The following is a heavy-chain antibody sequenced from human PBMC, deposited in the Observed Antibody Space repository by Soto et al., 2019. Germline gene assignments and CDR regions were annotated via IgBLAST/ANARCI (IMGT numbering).Heavy chain of an antibody. CDR1: GVTFSSYG. CDR3: ARDQSVRYYDSSGYYSPF. Sequence: PGGSLRLSCAASGVTFSSYGMHWVRQAPGKGLEWVANIKQDGSEKYYVDSVKGRFTISRDNAKNSLYLQMNSLRAEDTAVYYCARDQSVRYYDSSGYYSPFWGQGTMVTVSS. D-gene: IGHD3-22*01. CDR2: IKQDGSEK. V-gene: IGHV3-7*03. J-gene: IGHJ3*01.